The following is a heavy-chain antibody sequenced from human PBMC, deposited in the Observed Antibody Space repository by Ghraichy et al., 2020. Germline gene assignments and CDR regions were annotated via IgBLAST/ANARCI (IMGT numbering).Heavy chain of an antibody. CDR2: IWYDGSNK. J-gene: IGHJ6*02. Sequence: GGSLRLSCAASGFTFSSYGMHWVRQAPGKGLEWVAVIWYDGSNKYYADSVKGRFTISRDNSKNTLYLQMNSLRAEDTAVYYCARDPSNDCYFCYGMDVWGQGTTVTVSS. V-gene: IGHV3-33*01. CDR1: GFTFSSYG. CDR3: ARDPSNDCYFCYGMDV. D-gene: IGHD2-21*02.